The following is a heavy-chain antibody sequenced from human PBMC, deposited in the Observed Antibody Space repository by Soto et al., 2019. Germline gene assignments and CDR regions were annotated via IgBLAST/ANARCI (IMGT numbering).Heavy chain of an antibody. J-gene: IGHJ4*02. D-gene: IGHD2-15*01. V-gene: IGHV3-30-3*01. CDR2: ISYDGSNK. CDR1: GFTFSSYA. Sequence: QVQLVESGGGVDQPGRSLRLSCEASGFTFSSYAMHWVRQSPGKGLEWVAVISYDGSNKYYADSVKGRFTISRDNSKNTLYLQMNSLRAEDTAVYYCARVPSSSGRAHFDYWGQGTLVTVSS. CDR3: ARVPSSSGRAHFDY.